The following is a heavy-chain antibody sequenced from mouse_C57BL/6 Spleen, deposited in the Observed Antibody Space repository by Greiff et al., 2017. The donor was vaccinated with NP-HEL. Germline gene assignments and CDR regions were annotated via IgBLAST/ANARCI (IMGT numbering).Heavy chain of an antibody. D-gene: IGHD1-1*01. CDR3: ACTVVATEYFDY. Sequence: VQLQQPGAELVKPGASVKMSCKASGYTFTSYWITWVKQRPGQGLEWIGDIYPGSGSTNYNEKFKSKATLTVDTSSSTAYMQLSSLTSADSAVYYCACTVVATEYFDYWGQGTTLTVSS. J-gene: IGHJ2*01. CDR1: GYTFTSYW. V-gene: IGHV1-55*01. CDR2: IYPGSGST.